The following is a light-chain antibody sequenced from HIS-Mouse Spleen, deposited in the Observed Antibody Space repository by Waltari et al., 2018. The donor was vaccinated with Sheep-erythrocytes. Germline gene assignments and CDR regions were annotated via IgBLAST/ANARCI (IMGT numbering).Light chain of an antibody. CDR1: QDISNY. Sequence: DIQMTQSPSSLSASVGDRVTITYQASQDISNYLNWYQQKPGKAPKLLIYDASNLETGVPSRFSGSGSGTDFTFTISSLQPEDIATYYCQQSYSTPYTFGQGTKLEIK. CDR3: QQSYSTPYT. V-gene: IGKV1-33*01. J-gene: IGKJ2*01. CDR2: DAS.